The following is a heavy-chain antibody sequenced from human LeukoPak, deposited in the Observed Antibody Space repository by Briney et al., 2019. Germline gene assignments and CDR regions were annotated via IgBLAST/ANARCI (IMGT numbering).Heavy chain of an antibody. V-gene: IGHV4-61*02. CDR3: ARGTPRNLLWWEPTRGYPFDY. CDR2: IYTSGST. J-gene: IGHJ4*02. D-gene: IGHD1-26*01. CDR1: GGSISSGSYY. Sequence: PSETLSLTCTVSGGSISSGSYYWSWIRQPAGKGLEWIGRIYTSGSTNYNPSLKSRVTISVDTSKNQFSLKLSSVTAADTAVYYCARGTPRNLLWWEPTRGYPFDYWGQGTLVTVSS.